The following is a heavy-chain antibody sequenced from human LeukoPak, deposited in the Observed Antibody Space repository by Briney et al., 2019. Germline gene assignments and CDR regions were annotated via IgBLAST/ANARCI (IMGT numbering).Heavy chain of an antibody. Sequence: GGSLRLSCAASGFTFSSYAMSWVRQAPGKGLEWVSAISGSGGSTYYADSVKGRFTISRDNSKNTLYLQMNSLRAEDTAVYYCAKALVGYCSGGSCYPPYYFDYWGQGTLVTVSS. J-gene: IGHJ4*02. CDR2: ISGSGGST. V-gene: IGHV3-23*01. D-gene: IGHD2-15*01. CDR3: AKALVGYCSGGSCYPPYYFDY. CDR1: GFTFSSYA.